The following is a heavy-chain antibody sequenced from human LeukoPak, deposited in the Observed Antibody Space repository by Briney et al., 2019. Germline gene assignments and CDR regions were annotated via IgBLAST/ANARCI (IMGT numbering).Heavy chain of an antibody. CDR3: ARVALRPIDYSNPEFDP. Sequence: GGSLRLSCAASGFTFNSYSMKCVRQTPGQGLVGVSYITSDSSNRFYADSVKGRFTASRDNAENSMYLQMNSLRAEDTAVYYCARVALRPIDYSNPEFDPWGQGTLVTVSS. CDR2: ITSDSSNR. D-gene: IGHD4-11*01. J-gene: IGHJ5*02. CDR1: GFTFNSYS. V-gene: IGHV3-48*01.